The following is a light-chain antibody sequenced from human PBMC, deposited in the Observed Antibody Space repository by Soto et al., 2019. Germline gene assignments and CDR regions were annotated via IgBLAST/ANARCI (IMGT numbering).Light chain of an antibody. CDR2: RND. CDR1: ISNLGSNF. CDR3: AAWDDSLSGVV. Sequence: QSVLTQPPSASGTPGQRVTISCSGSISNLGSNFVFWYQQLPGAAPKLLISRNDQRPSGVPDRFSGSKSGTSASLAISGLRCEDEADYHCAAWDDSLSGVVFGGGTKVTVL. V-gene: IGLV1-47*01. J-gene: IGLJ3*02.